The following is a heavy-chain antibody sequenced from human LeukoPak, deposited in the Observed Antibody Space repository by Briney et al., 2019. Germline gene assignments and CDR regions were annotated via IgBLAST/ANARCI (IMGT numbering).Heavy chain of an antibody. CDR3: AKTYSRIVGATDVDY. CDR2: FSGSGGST. D-gene: IGHD1-26*01. J-gene: IGHJ4*02. Sequence: GGSLRLSCEASGFTFWRYAMAWVRQAPGKGLEWVSAFSGSGGSTSYADCVKGRFTISRDNSKNTPYLQMNSLRAEDTAVYYCAKTYSRIVGATDVDYWGQGTLVTVSS. CDR1: GFTFWRYA. V-gene: IGHV3-23*01.